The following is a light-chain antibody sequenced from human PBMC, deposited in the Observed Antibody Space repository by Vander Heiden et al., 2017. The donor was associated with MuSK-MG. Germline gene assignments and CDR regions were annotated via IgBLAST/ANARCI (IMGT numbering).Light chain of an antibody. V-gene: IGKV3-20*01. CDR2: RPF. J-gene: IGKJ1*01. CDR1: QSVSSSY. CDR3: QQDSSSKT. Sequence: EIVLTQPPCPLSLSPCERATLSFRASQSVSSSYLEWYQQKPGQAPTLTIYRPFSRVNGIQDRFTGSRSGKAFTLTSSRRVNEDLPMYYWQQDSSSKTFGQGTKVEIK.